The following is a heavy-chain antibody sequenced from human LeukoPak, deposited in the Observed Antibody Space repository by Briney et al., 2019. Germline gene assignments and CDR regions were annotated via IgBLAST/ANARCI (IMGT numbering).Heavy chain of an antibody. V-gene: IGHV3-7*01. CDR3: ARESGDYGGNSVDY. CDR2: IKQDGSEK. J-gene: IGHJ4*02. D-gene: IGHD4-23*01. CDR1: GFTFSSYW. Sequence: GGSLRLSCAASGFTFSSYWMSWVRQAPGKGLEWVANIKQDGSEKYYVDSVEGRFTISRDNAKNSLYLQMSSLRAEDTAVNYCARESGDYGGNSVDYWGQGTLVTVSS.